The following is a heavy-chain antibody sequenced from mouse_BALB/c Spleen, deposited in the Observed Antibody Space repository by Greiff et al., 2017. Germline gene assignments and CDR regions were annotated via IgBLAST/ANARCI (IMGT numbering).Heavy chain of an antibody. D-gene: IGHD2-3*01. CDR3: ARDDGYKAY. V-gene: IGHV5-17*02. CDR1: GFTFSSFG. J-gene: IGHJ3*01. CDR2: ISSGSSTI. Sequence: EVMLVESGGGLVQPGGSRKLSCAASGFTFSSFGMHWVRQAPEQGLEWVAYISSGSSTIYYADTVKGRFTISRDNPKNTLFLQMTSLRSEDTAMYYCARDDGYKAYWGQGTLVTVSA.